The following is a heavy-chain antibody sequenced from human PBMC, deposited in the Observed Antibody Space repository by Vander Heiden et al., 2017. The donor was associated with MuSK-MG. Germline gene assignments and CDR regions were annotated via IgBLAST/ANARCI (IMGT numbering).Heavy chain of an antibody. J-gene: IGHJ4*02. Sequence: QVQLVQSGAEVKKPGSSVKVSCKASGGTFSSYAISWVRQAPGQGLEWMGGIIPIFGTENYAQRVQGRVTITADESTSTAYRELRSLRSEDTAVYYWARGGGGYSYGTFDYWGQGTLVTVSS. CDR3: ARGGGGYSYGTFDY. D-gene: IGHD5-18*01. V-gene: IGHV1-69*01. CDR2: IIPIFGTE. CDR1: GGTFSSYA.